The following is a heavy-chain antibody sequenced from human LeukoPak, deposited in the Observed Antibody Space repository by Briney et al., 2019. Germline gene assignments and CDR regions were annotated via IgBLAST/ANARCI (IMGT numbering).Heavy chain of an antibody. CDR3: ARGSSTVTTLYYYYYMDV. V-gene: IGHV4-61*02. J-gene: IGHJ6*03. D-gene: IGHD4-17*01. CDR2: IYTSGST. CDR1: GGSISSGSYY. Sequence: SETLSLTCTVSGGSISSGSYYWSWIRQPAGKGLEWIGRIYTSGSTNYNPSLKSRVTISVDTSKNQFSLKLSSVTAADTAVYYCARGSSTVTTLYYYYYMDVWGKGTTVTVSS.